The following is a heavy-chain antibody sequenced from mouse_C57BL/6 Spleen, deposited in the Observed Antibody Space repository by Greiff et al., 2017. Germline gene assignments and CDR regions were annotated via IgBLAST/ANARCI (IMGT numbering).Heavy chain of an antibody. CDR2: IYPGDGDT. J-gene: IGHJ2*01. CDR3: ARDYYGSLFDY. Sequence: VHLVESGPELVKPGASVKISCKASGYAFSSSWMNWVKQRPGKGLEWIGRIYPGDGDTNYNGKFKGKATLTADKSSSTAYMQLSSLTSEDSAVYFCARDYYGSLFDYWGQGTTLTVSA. D-gene: IGHD1-1*01. V-gene: IGHV1-82*01. CDR1: GYAFSSSW.